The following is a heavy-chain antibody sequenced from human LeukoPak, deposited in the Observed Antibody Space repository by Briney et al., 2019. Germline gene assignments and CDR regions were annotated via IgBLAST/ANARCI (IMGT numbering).Heavy chain of an antibody. Sequence: PSQTLSLTCTVSGGSLSSGGYYWSWLRQHLGKGLEWIGYIYYSGSTYYNPSLKSRVTISVDTSKNQFSLKLSSVTAADTAVYYCARSPAGGLTDYGGQGTLVTVSS. J-gene: IGHJ4*02. CDR1: GGSLSSGGYY. V-gene: IGHV4-31*03. D-gene: IGHD2-8*02. CDR3: ARSPAGGLTDY. CDR2: IYYSGST.